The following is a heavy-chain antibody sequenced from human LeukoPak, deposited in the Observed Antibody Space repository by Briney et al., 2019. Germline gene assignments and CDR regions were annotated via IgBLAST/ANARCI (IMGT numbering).Heavy chain of an antibody. CDR1: GYSISSGYY. V-gene: IGHV4-38-2*02. CDR3: ARLLTNPSYYYYYMDV. J-gene: IGHJ6*03. Sequence: PSETLSLTCTVSGYSISSGYYWGWIRQPPGKGLEWIGSIYHSGSTNYNPSLKSRVTISVDKSKNQFSLKLSSVTAADTAVYYCARLLTNPSYYYYYMDVWGKGTTVTVSS. CDR2: IYHSGST. D-gene: IGHD2-21*01.